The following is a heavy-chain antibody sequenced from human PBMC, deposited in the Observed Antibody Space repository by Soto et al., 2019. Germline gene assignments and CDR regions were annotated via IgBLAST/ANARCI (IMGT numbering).Heavy chain of an antibody. V-gene: IGHV3-11*06. D-gene: IGHD2-21*02. J-gene: IGHJ3*02. CDR2: ISSSSSYT. CDR3: ARDLLAYCGGDCPNAFDI. CDR1: GFTFSDYY. Sequence: QVQLVESGGGLVKPGGSLRLSCAASGFTFSDYYMSWIRQAPGKGLEWVSYISSSSSYTTYADSVKGRFTISRDNPKNSMYLQINSLRAEDTAVYYCARDLLAYCGGDCPNAFDIWGQGTMVTVSS.